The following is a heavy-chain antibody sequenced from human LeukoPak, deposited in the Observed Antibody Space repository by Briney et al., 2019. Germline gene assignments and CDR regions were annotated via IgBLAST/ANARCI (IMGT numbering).Heavy chain of an antibody. J-gene: IGHJ6*02. D-gene: IGHD2-15*01. CDR1: GYTFTGYY. CDR2: INPNSGGT. CDR3: ARFYYWRQYCSGGSCPSTSYGMDV. Sequence: VASVKVSCKASGYTFTGYYMHWVRQAPGQGLEWMGWINPNSGGTNYAQKFQGRVTMTRDTSISTAYMVLSRLRSDDTAVYYCARFYYWRQYCSGGSCPSTSYGMDVWGQGTTVTVSS. V-gene: IGHV1-2*02.